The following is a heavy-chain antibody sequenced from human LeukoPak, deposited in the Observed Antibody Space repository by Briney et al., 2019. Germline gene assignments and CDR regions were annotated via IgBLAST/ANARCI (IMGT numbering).Heavy chain of an antibody. Sequence: SETLSLTCAVYGGSFSGYYWSWIRQPPGKGLEWIGEINHSGSTNYNPSLKSRVTISVDTSKNQFSLKLSSVTAADTAVYYCARGSIAHGYYFDYWGQGTLVTVSS. J-gene: IGHJ4*02. D-gene: IGHD6-13*01. V-gene: IGHV4-34*01. CDR3: ARGSIAHGYYFDY. CDR1: GGSFSGYY. CDR2: INHSGST.